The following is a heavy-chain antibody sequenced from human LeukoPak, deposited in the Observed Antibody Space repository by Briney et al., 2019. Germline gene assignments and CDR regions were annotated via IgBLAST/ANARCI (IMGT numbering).Heavy chain of an antibody. V-gene: IGHV4-59*01. CDR1: GGSISSYY. CDR2: IYYSGST. D-gene: IGHD6-13*01. J-gene: IGHJ3*02. Sequence: SETLSLTCTVSGGSISSYYWSWIRQPPGKGLEWIGYIYYSGSTNYNPSLKSRVTISVDTSKNQFSLKLSSVTAADTAVHYCAREVTGLAAAGGDAFDIWGQGTMVTVSS. CDR3: AREVTGLAAAGGDAFDI.